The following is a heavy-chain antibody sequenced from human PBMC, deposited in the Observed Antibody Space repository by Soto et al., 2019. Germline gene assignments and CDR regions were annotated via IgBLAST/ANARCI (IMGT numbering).Heavy chain of an antibody. J-gene: IGHJ6*02. CDR1: GFTFSSYG. CDR2: IWYDGSNK. V-gene: IGHV3-33*01. D-gene: IGHD3-10*01. CDR3: ARDYYGASGMDV. Sequence: QVQLVESGGGVVQPGRSLSLSSAASGFTFSSYGMHWVRQAPGKGLEWVAVIWYDGSNKYYADSVKGRFTISRDNSKNTLYLQMNSLRAEDTAVYYCARDYYGASGMDVWGQGTTVTVSS.